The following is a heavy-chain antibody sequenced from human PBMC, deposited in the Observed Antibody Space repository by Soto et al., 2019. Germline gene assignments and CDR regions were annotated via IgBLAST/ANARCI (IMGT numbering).Heavy chain of an antibody. CDR1: GFRFSDHS. J-gene: IGHJ4*02. Sequence: EVQLLESGGGLIHPGGSLRLSCVASGFRFSDHSMNWVRQAPGKGLEWVSYITSSGDSIYYADSVKGRFTVSRDNAKNSLFLQMNSLSYEDTAVYYCARLPKGRRETSWGQGTLVTVSS. D-gene: IGHD3-10*01. CDR2: ITSSGDSI. V-gene: IGHV3-48*02. CDR3: ARLPKGRRETS.